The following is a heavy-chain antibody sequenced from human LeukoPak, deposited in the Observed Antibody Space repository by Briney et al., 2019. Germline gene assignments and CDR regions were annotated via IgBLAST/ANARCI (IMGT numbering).Heavy chain of an antibody. Sequence: GGSLRLSCAASGFTFSSYGMSWVRQAPGKGLEWVSAISGSGGSTYYADSVKGRFTISRDNSKNTLYLQMNSLRAEDTAVYYCAKSWNYYDSSGDDALDIWGQGTMVTVSS. J-gene: IGHJ3*02. CDR3: AKSWNYYDSSGDDALDI. D-gene: IGHD3-22*01. V-gene: IGHV3-23*01. CDR2: ISGSGGST. CDR1: GFTFSSYG.